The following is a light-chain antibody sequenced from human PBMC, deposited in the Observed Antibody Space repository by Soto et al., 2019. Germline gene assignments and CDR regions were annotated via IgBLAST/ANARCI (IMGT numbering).Light chain of an antibody. J-gene: IGKJ4*01. CDR3: QKCGIAPFT. Sequence: DIQMTQSPSSLYTSVGDRVTITCRASHGISNYLAWYQQKPGKVPKLLIYAASTLQSGVPSRFSGSGSGTDFTLTISSLQPEDVATYYCQKCGIAPFTFGGGTKVELK. CDR2: AAS. CDR1: HGISNY. V-gene: IGKV1-27*01.